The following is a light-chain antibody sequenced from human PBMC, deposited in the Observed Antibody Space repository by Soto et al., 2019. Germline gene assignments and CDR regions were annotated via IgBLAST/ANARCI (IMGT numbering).Light chain of an antibody. CDR1: ISVVGGYNY. CDR3: SSYTSSSTLV. J-gene: IGLJ2*01. V-gene: IGLV2-14*01. Sequence: QSVLTQPASVSGSPGQSITISCTGTISVVGGYNYVAWYQQHPGKAPKLMIYDVSNRPSGVSNRFSGSKSGNTASLTISGLQAEDEADYYCSSYTSSSTLVFGGGTKLTVL. CDR2: DVS.